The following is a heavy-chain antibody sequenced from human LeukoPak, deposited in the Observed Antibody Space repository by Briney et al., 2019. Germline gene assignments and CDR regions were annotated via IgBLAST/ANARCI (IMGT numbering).Heavy chain of an antibody. V-gene: IGHV3-30*19. CDR1: GLTFGSLA. CDR2: ISFDGNTK. CDR3: ARDGFDIFGRGAFDF. J-gene: IGHJ3*01. Sequence: CLRLSCVVAGLTFGSLAMHCVRPAPGGGRRWVAFISFDGNTKYYADSVKGRFTISRDSSKNTVYLQMNSLRAEDTALYYCARDGFDIFGRGAFDFWGQGTRVTVSS. D-gene: IGHD3-9*01.